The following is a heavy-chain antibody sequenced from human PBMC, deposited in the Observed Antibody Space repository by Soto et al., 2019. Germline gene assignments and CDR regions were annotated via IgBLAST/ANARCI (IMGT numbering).Heavy chain of an antibody. CDR1: GGSISSGDYY. D-gene: IGHD3-10*01. CDR3: ARALRGTMVRGVIFDY. V-gene: IGHV4-30-4*01. J-gene: IGHJ4*02. CDR2: IYYSGST. Sequence: SETLSLTCTVSGGSISSGDYYWSWMRQPPGKGLEWIGYIYYSGSTYYNPSLKSRVTISVDTSKNQFSLKLSSVTAADTAVYYCARALRGTMVRGVIFDYWGQGTLVTVSS.